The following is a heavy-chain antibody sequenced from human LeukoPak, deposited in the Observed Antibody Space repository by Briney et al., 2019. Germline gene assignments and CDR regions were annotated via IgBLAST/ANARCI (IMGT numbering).Heavy chain of an antibody. Sequence: GESLKISCKGSGYRLTNYSIGWVRQMPGKGLEWMGIIYPVDSDTRYSPSFQGQVTISADKSIGTAYLQWSSLKASETAIYYCARSWITGYGTVLDYWGQGTLVTVSS. CDR1: GYRLTNYS. CDR2: IYPVDSDT. CDR3: ARSWITGYGTVLDY. D-gene: IGHD5-18*01. V-gene: IGHV5-51*01. J-gene: IGHJ4*02.